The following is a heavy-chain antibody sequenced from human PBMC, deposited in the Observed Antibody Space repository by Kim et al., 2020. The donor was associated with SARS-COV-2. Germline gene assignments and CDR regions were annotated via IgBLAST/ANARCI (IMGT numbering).Heavy chain of an antibody. CDR2: ITISSNGI. Sequence: GGSLRLSCAASGFTFTSYSMNWVRQAPGKGLEWVSYITISSNGIYYADSVKGRFTMSRDNAKNSVYLQMNSLRDEDTAVYYCARSSHYRFDCWDQGTLVTVSS. V-gene: IGHV3-48*02. CDR3: ARSSHYRFDC. J-gene: IGHJ4*02. D-gene: IGHD4-4*01. CDR1: GFTFTSYS.